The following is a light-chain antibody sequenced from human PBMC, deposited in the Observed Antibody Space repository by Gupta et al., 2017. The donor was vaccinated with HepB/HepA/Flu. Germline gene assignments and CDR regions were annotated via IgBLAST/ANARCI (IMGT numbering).Light chain of an antibody. Sequence: EVVLTQSPGTLSLSPGERATLSCRASQSITRNCLAWYQQKPGQAPRLLIYGASRRATGIPDKFSGSGSGTDFTLTLSSLEPEDSAVYYCQQYINSPWTFGQGTKVEFK. CDR1: QSITRNC. J-gene: IGKJ1*01. CDR2: GAS. V-gene: IGKV3-20*01. CDR3: QQYINSPWT.